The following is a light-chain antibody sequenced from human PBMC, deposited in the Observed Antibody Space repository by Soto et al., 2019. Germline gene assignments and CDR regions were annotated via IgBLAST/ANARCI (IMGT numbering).Light chain of an antibody. CDR2: DDS. V-gene: IGLV3-21*02. CDR1: NMGGYS. CDR3: QVWDSSTDHVL. J-gene: IGLJ2*01. Sequence: SYELTQPPSVSVAPGQTARITCGGDNMGGYSLHWYQQKPGQAPVVVVYDDSDRPSGIPERFSGSNSGNTATLTISRVEAGDEADYYCQVWDSSTDHVLFGGGTKVTVL.